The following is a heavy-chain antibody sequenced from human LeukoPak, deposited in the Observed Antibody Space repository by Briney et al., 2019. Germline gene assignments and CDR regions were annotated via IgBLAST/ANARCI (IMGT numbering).Heavy chain of an antibody. CDR3: ARGDYYDSSGLDY. V-gene: IGHV4-4*07. CDR1: GGPISSYY. J-gene: IGHJ4*02. CDR2: IYSSGST. D-gene: IGHD3-22*01. Sequence: ASETLSLTCTVSGGPISSYYWSWIRQPAGKGLEWIGRIYSSGSTNYNPSLKSRVTMSLDTSKNQFSLKLNSGTAADTAVYYCARGDYYDSSGLDYWGQGTLVTVSS.